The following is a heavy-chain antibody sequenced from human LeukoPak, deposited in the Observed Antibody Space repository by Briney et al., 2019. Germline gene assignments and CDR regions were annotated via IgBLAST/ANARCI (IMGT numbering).Heavy chain of an antibody. V-gene: IGHV4-59*01. CDR2: IYYSGST. J-gene: IGHJ6*02. CDR3: ARGTVVYGMDV. D-gene: IGHD2-21*01. CDR1: GGFISSYY. Sequence: SETLSLTCTVSGGFISSYYWSWIRQPPGKGLEWIGYIYYSGSTNYNPSLKSRVTISVDTSKNQFSLKLSSVTAADTAVYYCARGTVVYGMDVWGQGTTVTVSS.